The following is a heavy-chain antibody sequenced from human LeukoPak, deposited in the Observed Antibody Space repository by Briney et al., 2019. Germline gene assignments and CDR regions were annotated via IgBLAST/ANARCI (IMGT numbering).Heavy chain of an antibody. CDR2: IDWDDAK. V-gene: IGHV2-70*04. D-gene: IGHD2-15*01. Sequence: SGPTLVNPTQTLTLTCTFSGFSLSTSGMRVSWIRQPPGKALEWLARIDWDDAKFYSTSLETRLTISKDTSKNQVVLTMTNMDPVDTATYYCARIYSRGPLFDYWGQGTLVTVSS. CDR1: GFSLSTSGMR. J-gene: IGHJ4*02. CDR3: ARIYSRGPLFDY.